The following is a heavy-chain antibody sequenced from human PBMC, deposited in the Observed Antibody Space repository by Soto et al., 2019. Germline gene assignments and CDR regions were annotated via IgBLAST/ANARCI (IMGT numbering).Heavy chain of an antibody. CDR2: ISYDGTNK. Sequence: GGSLRLSCAASGFTFSGYGMHWVRQAPGKGPEWVAVISYDGTNKYYADSVKGRFTISRDNSKNTLYLQMNILRAEDTAVYYCAKDRILESLLPRGYFDYWGQGTLVTVSS. J-gene: IGHJ4*02. CDR3: AKDRILESLLPRGYFDY. CDR1: GFTFSGYG. V-gene: IGHV3-30*18. D-gene: IGHD3-3*01.